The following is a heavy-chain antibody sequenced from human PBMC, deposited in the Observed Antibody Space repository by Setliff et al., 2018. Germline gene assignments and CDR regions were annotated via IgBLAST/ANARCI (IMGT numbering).Heavy chain of an antibody. Sequence: ETLSLTCTVSGGSISSHYWSWIRQPPGKGLEWIGSIYHSGSTYYNPSLKSRVTISVDTSKNQFSLKLSSVTAADTAVYYCARGNEYYDILTGYENYFDYWGQGTLVTVSS. CDR1: GGSISSHY. D-gene: IGHD3-9*01. CDR2: IYHSGST. J-gene: IGHJ4*02. CDR3: ARGNEYYDILTGYENYFDY. V-gene: IGHV4-59*11.